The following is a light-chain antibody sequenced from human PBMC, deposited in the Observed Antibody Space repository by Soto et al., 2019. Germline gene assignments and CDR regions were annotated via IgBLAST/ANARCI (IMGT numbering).Light chain of an antibody. CDR1: QSVGNW. CDR2: DAS. J-gene: IGKJ1*01. V-gene: IGKV1-5*01. Sequence: DIQMTQSPSTLSASVGDRVTITCRASQSVGNWLAWYQQKPGKAPKLLIYDASDLERGVPSRFSGSGSGTEFTLTISGLQADDFATYYCQQYKSSSTWTFGQGTKV. CDR3: QQYKSSSTWT.